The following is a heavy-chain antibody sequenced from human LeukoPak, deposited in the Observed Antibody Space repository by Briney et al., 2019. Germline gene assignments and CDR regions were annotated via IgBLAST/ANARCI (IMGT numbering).Heavy chain of an antibody. CDR2: FDPADGAT. CDR1: GYTLTELS. Sequence: ASVKVSCKVSGYTLTELSMHWVRQAPGKGLEWMGGFDPADGATIYAQKFQGRVTMTEDTSTDTAYMELSSLRSEDTAVYYCATVVLYSGYYFDYWGQGTLVTVSS. D-gene: IGHD5-12*01. J-gene: IGHJ4*02. CDR3: ATVVLYSGYYFDY. V-gene: IGHV1-24*01.